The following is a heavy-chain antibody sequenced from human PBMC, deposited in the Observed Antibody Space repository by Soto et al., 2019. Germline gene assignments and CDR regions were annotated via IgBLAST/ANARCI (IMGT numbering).Heavy chain of an antibody. Sequence: DVQLVESGGGLVQPGRSLRLSCAASGFTFDDYAMHWVRQAPGKGLEWVSGISWNSGSIGYADSVKGRFTISRDNAKNSLYLQMNSLRAEDTALYYCAKAIAVAGLDDAFDIWGQGTIVTVSS. V-gene: IGHV3-9*01. CDR2: ISWNSGSI. CDR1: GFTFDDYA. D-gene: IGHD6-19*01. CDR3: AKAIAVAGLDDAFDI. J-gene: IGHJ3*02.